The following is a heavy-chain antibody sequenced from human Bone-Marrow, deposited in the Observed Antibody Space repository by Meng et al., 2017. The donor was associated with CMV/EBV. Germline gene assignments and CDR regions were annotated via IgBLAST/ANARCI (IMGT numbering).Heavy chain of an antibody. CDR1: GFSLSTSGVG. CDR3: ALPPPDSYDFWSGYYTGYAFDI. D-gene: IGHD3-3*01. CDR2: IYWNDDK. Sequence: SGPTLVKPTQTLTLTCTFSGFSLSTSGVGVGWIRQPPGKALEWLALIYWNDDKRYSPSLKSRLTIAKDTSKNQVVLTMTNMDPVDTATYYCALPPPDSYDFWSGYYTGYAFDIWGQGTMVTVSS. V-gene: IGHV2-5*01. J-gene: IGHJ3*02.